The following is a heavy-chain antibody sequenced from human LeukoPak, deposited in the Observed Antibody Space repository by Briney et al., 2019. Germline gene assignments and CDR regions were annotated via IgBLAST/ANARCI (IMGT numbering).Heavy chain of an antibody. V-gene: IGHV3-43*02. J-gene: IGHJ4*02. CDR2: ISGDGGST. Sequence: GGSLRLSCAASGFTFSSYVMYWVRQAPGKGLEWVSLISGDGGSTFYADSVRGRFTISRDNTRKSLSLQMSSLRSEDTALYYCARESETSGWYDYWGQGTLVTVSS. D-gene: IGHD6-19*01. CDR3: ARESETSGWYDY. CDR1: GFTFSSYV.